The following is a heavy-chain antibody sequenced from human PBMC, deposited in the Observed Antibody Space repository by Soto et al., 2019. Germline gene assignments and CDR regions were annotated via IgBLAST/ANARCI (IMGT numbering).Heavy chain of an antibody. J-gene: IGHJ4*02. CDR1: SGSISSSNW. Sequence: SETLSLTCAVSSGSISSSNWWSWVRQPPGKGLEWIGEIYHSGSTNYNPSLKSRVTISVDKSKNQFSLKLSSVTAADTAVYYCARRWKTTAMVIWYYFDYWGQGTLVTVSS. V-gene: IGHV4-4*02. CDR3: ARRWKTTAMVIWYYFDY. CDR2: IYHSGST. D-gene: IGHD5-18*01.